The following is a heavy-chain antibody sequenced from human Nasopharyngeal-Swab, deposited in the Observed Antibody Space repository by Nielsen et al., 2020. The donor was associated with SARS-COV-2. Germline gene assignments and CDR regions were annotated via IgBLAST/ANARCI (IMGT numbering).Heavy chain of an antibody. Sequence: GESLKISCAASGFTFSSYWMHWVRQAPGKGLVWVSRIDTVGSSTIYADSVKGRFTISRDNAKNSLYLQMNSLRAEDTAVYYCARENNYGSPAAFDIWGQGTMVTVSS. J-gene: IGHJ3*02. V-gene: IGHV3-74*01. CDR1: GFTFSSYW. D-gene: IGHD3-10*01. CDR3: ARENNYGSPAAFDI. CDR2: IDTVGSST.